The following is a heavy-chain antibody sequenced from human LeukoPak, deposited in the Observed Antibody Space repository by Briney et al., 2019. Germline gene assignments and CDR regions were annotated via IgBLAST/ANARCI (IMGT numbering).Heavy chain of an antibody. J-gene: IGHJ4*02. Sequence: SETLSLTCTVSGGSISSGDYYWSWICQPPGKGLEWIGYIYYSGSTYYNPSLKSRVTISVDTSKNQFSLKLSSVTAADTAVYYCARGLGTVVTSYFDYWGQGTLVTVSS. V-gene: IGHV4-30-4*01. CDR3: ARGLGTVVTSYFDY. CDR1: GGSISSGDYY. CDR2: IYYSGST. D-gene: IGHD4-23*01.